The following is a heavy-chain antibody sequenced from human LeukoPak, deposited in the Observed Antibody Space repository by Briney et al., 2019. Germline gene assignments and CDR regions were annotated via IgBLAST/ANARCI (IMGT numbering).Heavy chain of an antibody. Sequence: GASVMVSCKPTGYSFTAYYIYWMRQAPGQGLECMGWINLYSGGTKYAQRFQSRVTMTRDTSISTAYMELSRLRSDDTAIYYCASWAGGNEPVATFDYWGQGTLVTVSS. CDR2: INLYSGGT. D-gene: IGHD1-14*01. V-gene: IGHV1-2*02. CDR3: ASWAGGNEPVATFDY. CDR1: GYSFTAYY. J-gene: IGHJ4*02.